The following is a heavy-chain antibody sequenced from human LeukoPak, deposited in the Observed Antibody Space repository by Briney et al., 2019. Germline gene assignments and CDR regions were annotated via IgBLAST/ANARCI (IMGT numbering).Heavy chain of an antibody. CDR1: GFTFSSYE. V-gene: IGHV3-48*03. CDR2: ISSSGSTI. CDR3: ARDYRSGWYGYFDY. J-gene: IGHJ4*02. Sequence: GGSLRLSCAASGFTFSSYEMNWVRQAPGKGLEWVSYISSSGSTIYYADSVKGRFTLSRDNAKNSLYLQMNSLRAEDTAVYYCARDYRSGWYGYFDYWGQGTLVTVSS. D-gene: IGHD6-19*01.